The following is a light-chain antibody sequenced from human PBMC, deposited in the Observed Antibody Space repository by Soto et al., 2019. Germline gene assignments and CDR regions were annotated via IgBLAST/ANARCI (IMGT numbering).Light chain of an antibody. CDR3: QQYNSEST. CDR1: QSISQY. CDR2: DAS. J-gene: IGKJ2*01. V-gene: IGKV1-5*01. Sequence: DIQMTQSPSSLSASVGDRVTITCRASQSISQYLAWYQQKPGKAPKLLIYDASSLEGGIPSRFSGSGSGTKFTLTISSLQNADFATYYCQQYNSESTFGQGTKLGIK.